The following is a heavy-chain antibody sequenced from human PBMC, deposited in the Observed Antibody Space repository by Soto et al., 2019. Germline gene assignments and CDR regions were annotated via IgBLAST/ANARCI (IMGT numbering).Heavy chain of an antibody. D-gene: IGHD2-2*01. J-gene: IGHJ4*02. CDR1: GFTFSSYS. V-gene: IGHV3-48*02. CDR3: ARVRPAADPAGIDY. Sequence: GGSLRLSCAASGFTFSSYSMNWVRQAPGKGLEWVSYISSSSSTIYYADSVKGRFTISRDNAKNSLYLQMNSLRDEDTAVYYCARVRPAADPAGIDYWGQGTLVTVSS. CDR2: ISSSSSTI.